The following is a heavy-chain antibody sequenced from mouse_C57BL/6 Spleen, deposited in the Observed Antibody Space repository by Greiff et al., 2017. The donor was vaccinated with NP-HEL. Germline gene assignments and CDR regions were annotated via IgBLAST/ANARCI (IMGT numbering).Heavy chain of an antibody. D-gene: IGHD1-1*01. CDR1: GYTFTSYW. CDR3: AISIPITAVVATPFAY. J-gene: IGHJ3*01. Sequence: QVQLQQPGTELVKPGASVKLSCKASGYTFTSYWMHWVKQRPGQGLEWIGNINPSNGGTNYNEKFKSKATLTVDKSSSTAYMQLSSLTSEDSAVYYCAISIPITAVVATPFAYWGQGTLVTVSA. CDR2: INPSNGGT. V-gene: IGHV1-53*01.